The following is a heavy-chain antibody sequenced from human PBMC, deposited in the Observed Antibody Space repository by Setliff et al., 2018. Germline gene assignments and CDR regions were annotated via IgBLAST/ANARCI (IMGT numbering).Heavy chain of an antibody. D-gene: IGHD3-22*01. V-gene: IGHV1-46*01. J-gene: IGHJ4*02. CDR1: GYTFTSYY. Sequence: GASVKVSCKASGYTFTSYYMHWVRQAPGQGLEWMGIINPSGGSTSYAQKFQGRVTMTRDTSTSTVYMELSSLRSEDTAVYYCARDLPLYYYDNTGYRSFDYWGQGTLVTVSS. CDR2: INPSGGST. CDR3: ARDLPLYYYDNTGYRSFDY.